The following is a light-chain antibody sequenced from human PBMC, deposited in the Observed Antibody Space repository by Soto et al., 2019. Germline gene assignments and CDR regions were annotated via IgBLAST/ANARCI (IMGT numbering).Light chain of an antibody. CDR3: QQYNNWPLT. V-gene: IGKV3-15*01. Sequence: EIVMTQSPATLSVSPGERATLPCRASQSVSSKIAWYQQKPGLAPRLLIYGASTRATGIPARFSGSGSGTEFTLTTNSLQSEDFAVYYCQQYNNWPLTFGGGTKVEIK. CDR2: GAS. J-gene: IGKJ4*01. CDR1: QSVSSK.